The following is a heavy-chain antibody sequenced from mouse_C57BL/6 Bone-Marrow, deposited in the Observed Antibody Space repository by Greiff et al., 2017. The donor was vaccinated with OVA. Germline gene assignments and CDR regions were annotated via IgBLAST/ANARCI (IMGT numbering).Heavy chain of an antibody. V-gene: IGHV2-2*01. CDR3: ARNRMNWDVGAMDY. D-gene: IGHD4-1*01. CDR1: GFSLTSYG. CDR2: IWSGGST. J-gene: IGHJ4*01. Sequence: VQLQQSGPGLVQPSQSLSITCTVSGFSLTSYGVHWVRQSPGKGLEWLGVIWSGGSTDYNAAFISRLSISKDNSKSQVFFKMNSLQADDTAIDYCARNRMNWDVGAMDYWGQGTSVTVSS.